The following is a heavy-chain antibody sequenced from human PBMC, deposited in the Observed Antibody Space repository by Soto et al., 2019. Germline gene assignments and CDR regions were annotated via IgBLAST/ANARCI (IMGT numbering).Heavy chain of an antibody. CDR3: AREGLRYFDL. CDR2: ISYDGSNK. J-gene: IGHJ2*01. V-gene: IGHV3-30*03. Sequence: QVQLVESGGGVVQPGRSLRLSCAASGFTFSRYGMHWVRQAPGKGLEWVAVISYDGSNKHYADSVKGRFTISRDNSKNTLYLHLSSLGPGDTAAYYCAREGLRYFDLWGRGTLVTVSS. CDR1: GFTFSRYG.